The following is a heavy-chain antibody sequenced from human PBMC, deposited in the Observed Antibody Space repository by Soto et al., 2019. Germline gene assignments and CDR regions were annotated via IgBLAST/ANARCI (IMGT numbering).Heavy chain of an antibody. V-gene: IGHV1-69*01. D-gene: IGHD1-26*01. J-gene: IGHJ3*02. CDR1: GGTFSSYA. CDR3: ARGRLSVGSGSYYVHDAFDI. CDR2: IIPIFGTA. Sequence: QVQLVQSGAEVKKPGSSVKVSCKASGGTFSSYAISWVRQAPGQGLEWMGGIIPIFGTANYAQKFQGRVTITADESTSIDYMERSSLRSEDTAVYYCARGRLSVGSGSYYVHDAFDIWGQGTMVTVSS.